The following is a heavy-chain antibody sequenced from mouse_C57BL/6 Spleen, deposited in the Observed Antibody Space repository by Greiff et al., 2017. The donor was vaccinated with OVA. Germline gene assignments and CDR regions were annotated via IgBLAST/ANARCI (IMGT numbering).Heavy chain of an antibody. CDR1: GYAFSSSW. J-gene: IGHJ4*01. D-gene: IGHD2-1*01. V-gene: IGHV1-82*01. CDR3: AREGVYGNYYAMDD. CDR2: IYPGDGGT. Sequence: QVQLQQSGPELVKPGASVKISCKASGYAFSSSWMNWVKQRPGKGLEWIGRIYPGDGGTNYNGKFKGKATLTADKSSSTAYMQLSSLTSEDSAVYFCAREGVYGNYYAMDDWGQGTTVTGSS.